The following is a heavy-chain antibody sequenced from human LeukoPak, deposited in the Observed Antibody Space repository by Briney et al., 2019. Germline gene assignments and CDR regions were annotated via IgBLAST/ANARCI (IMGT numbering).Heavy chain of an antibody. CDR3: ARDSSLHYFDY. V-gene: IGHV3-30*03. CDR2: ISYDGSNK. CDR1: GFTFSSYG. J-gene: IGHJ4*02. Sequence: RGSPRLSCAASGFTFSSYGMHWVRQAPGKGLEWVAVISYDGSNKYYAGSVKGRFTISRDNSKNTLFLQMNSLRAEDTAVYYCARDSSLHYFDYWGQGTLVTVSS.